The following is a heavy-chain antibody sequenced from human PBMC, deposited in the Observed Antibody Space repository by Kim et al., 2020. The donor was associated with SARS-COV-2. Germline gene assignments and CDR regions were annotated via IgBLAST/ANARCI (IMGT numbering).Heavy chain of an antibody. CDR3: ARRYSDVATAEYYLDY. Sequence: ASVKVSCKASGYIFTGYYIHWVRQAPGQGLEWMGRTNPNTGGTNYAQKFQGRVTMTRDTSINTAYMELTSLRSDDTAVYYCARRYSDVATAEYYLDYWGQGTLVTVSS. V-gene: IGHV1-2*06. D-gene: IGHD6-13*01. J-gene: IGHJ4*02. CDR1: GYIFTGYY. CDR2: TNPNTGGT.